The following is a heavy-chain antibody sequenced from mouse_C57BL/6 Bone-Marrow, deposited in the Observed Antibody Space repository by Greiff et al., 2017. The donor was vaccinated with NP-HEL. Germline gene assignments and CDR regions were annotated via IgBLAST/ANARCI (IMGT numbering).Heavy chain of an antibody. CDR2: ISSGGSYN. CDR1: GFTFSSYG. CDR3: ARHYYSNYFDY. Sequence: EVKLMESGGDLVKPGGSLKLSCAASGFTFSSYGMSWVRQTPDKRLEWVATISSGGSYNYYPDSVKGRFTISRDNAKNTLYLQMSSLKSEDTAMYYCARHYYSNYFDYWGQGTTLTVSS. D-gene: IGHD2-5*01. J-gene: IGHJ2*01. V-gene: IGHV5-6*01.